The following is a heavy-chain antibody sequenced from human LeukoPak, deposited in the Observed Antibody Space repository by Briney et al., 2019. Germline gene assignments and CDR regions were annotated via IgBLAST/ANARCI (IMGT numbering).Heavy chain of an antibody. CDR1: ALTISNHY. D-gene: IGHD1-1*01. CDR2: SRDETNSTST. CDR3: TVSRATWNDLVY. J-gene: IGHJ4*02. V-gene: IGHV3-72*01. Sequence: GASLRLSRAASALTISNHYIDSVRHAPGNGLEWVGRSRDETNSTSTAYAASVKGRFTISRDDSKNSLFLQMNSLKTEDTAVYYCTVSRATWNDLVYWGQGALVAVSS.